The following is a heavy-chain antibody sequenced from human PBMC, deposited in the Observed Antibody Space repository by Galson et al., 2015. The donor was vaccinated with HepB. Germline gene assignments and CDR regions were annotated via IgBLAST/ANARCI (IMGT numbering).Heavy chain of an antibody. CDR3: AREGDAQYFDY. V-gene: IGHV3-30-3*01. D-gene: IGHD3-16*01. CDR1: GFTFSSYA. CDR2: ISYDGSNK. Sequence: SLRLSCAASGFTFSSYAMHWVRQAPGKGLEWVAVISYDGSNKYYADSVKGRFTISRDNSKNTLYLQMNSLRAEDTAVYYCAREGDAQYFDYWGQGTLVTVSS. J-gene: IGHJ4*02.